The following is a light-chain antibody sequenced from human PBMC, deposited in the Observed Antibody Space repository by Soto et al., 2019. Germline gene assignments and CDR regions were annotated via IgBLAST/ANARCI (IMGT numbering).Light chain of an antibody. CDR2: AAS. V-gene: IGKV1-27*01. Sequence: IQMPQSPSSLSASVGDRVTITFRASQGISNYLAWYQQKPGKVPKLLIYAASTLQSGVPSRFSGSGSGTDFTLTVSCLQSEDFATYYCQQYENLPTFGQGTRLEI. CDR1: QGISNY. J-gene: IGKJ5*01. CDR3: QQYENLPT.